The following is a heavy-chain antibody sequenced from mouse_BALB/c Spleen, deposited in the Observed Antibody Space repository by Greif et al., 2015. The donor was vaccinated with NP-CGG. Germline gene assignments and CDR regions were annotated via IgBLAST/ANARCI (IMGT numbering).Heavy chain of an antibody. CDR1: GYTFTSYW. V-gene: IGHV1S81*02. Sequence: LVESGAELVKPGASVKLSCKASGYTFTSYWMHWVKQRPGQGLEWIGEINPSNGRTNYNEKFKSKATLTVDKSSSTAYMQLSSLTSEDSAVYYCARDGTPYAMDYWGQGTSVTVSS. J-gene: IGHJ4*01. CDR3: ARDGTPYAMDY. D-gene: IGHD1-1*01. CDR2: INPSNGRT.